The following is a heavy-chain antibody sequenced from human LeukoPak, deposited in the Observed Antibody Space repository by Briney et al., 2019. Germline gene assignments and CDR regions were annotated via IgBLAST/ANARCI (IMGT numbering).Heavy chain of an antibody. CDR2: VYHGGSS. CDR1: GYSISSCFY. J-gene: IGHJ4*02. V-gene: IGHV4-38-2*02. CDR3: ARRVGSSDCFDY. D-gene: IGHD6-6*01. Sequence: SETLSLTCTVSGYSISSCFYWGWIRQPPGKGLELIGNVYHGGSSYYNPSLKSRVTISVDTSKNQFSLNLYSVTAADTAVYYCARRVGSSDCFDYWGQGTLVTVSS.